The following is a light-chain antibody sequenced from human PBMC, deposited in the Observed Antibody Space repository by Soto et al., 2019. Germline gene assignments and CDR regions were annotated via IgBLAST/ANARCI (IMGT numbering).Light chain of an antibody. CDR1: QAINTA. CDR3: QQVNGFPLT. V-gene: IGKV1-13*02. J-gene: IGKJ4*02. CDR2: DAS. Sequence: AIHLTQSPTSLSASVGDKVTITCRSSQAINTALAWYQEKPGKTPDLLMYDASRLINGVPSRFSGSGSGTDFTLTISSMQPEDFAIYYCQQVNGFPLTFGGGTKVAI.